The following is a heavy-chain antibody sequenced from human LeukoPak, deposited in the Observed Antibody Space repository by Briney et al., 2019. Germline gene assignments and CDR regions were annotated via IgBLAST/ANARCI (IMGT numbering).Heavy chain of an antibody. D-gene: IGHD2-15*01. Sequence: SGGSLRLSCAASGFTLSTDSMNWVRQAPGKGLEWISYIIYDSAIKYYADSVRGRFTISRDNAKNSLSLQMHSLRAEDTAVYYCVRDNPRCCGVVPVNIDDFWGQGTLVTVSS. CDR2: IIYDSAIK. CDR3: VRDNPRCCGVVPVNIDDF. CDR1: GFTLSTDS. V-gene: IGHV3-48*01. J-gene: IGHJ4*02.